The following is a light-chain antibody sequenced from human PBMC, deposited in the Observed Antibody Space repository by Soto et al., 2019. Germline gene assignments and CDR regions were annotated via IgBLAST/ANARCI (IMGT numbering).Light chain of an antibody. J-gene: IGLJ2*01. CDR3: QSYDSSMSVV. CDR1: SSNIVAGYD. V-gene: IGLV1-40*01. Sequence: QSVLTQAPSVSGAPRQRVTISCTGSSSNIVAGYDVHWYQQLPGTAPKLLIYGNSNRPSGVPDRFSGSKSGTSASLAITGLQAEDEADYYCQSYDSSMSVVFGGGTQLPVL. CDR2: GNS.